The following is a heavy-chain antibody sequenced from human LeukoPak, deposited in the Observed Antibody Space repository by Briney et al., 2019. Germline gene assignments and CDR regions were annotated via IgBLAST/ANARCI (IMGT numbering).Heavy chain of an antibody. J-gene: IGHJ4*02. CDR3: ARVGPIIAARPDY. Sequence: ASVKVSCKASGYTFTSYDINWVRQAPGQGLEWMGGIIPIFGTANYAQKFQGRVTITADESTSTAYMELSSLRSEDTAVYYCARVGPIIAARPDYWGQGTLVTVSS. CDR2: IIPIFGTA. CDR1: GYTFTSYD. D-gene: IGHD6-6*01. V-gene: IGHV1-69*13.